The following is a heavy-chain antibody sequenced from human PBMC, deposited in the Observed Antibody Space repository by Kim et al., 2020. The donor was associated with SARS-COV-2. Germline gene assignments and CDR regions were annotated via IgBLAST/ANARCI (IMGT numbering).Heavy chain of an antibody. CDR3: ARELGEQLVDDAFDI. CDR1: GGSISSSNW. V-gene: IGHV4-4*02. CDR2: IYHSGST. D-gene: IGHD6-6*01. Sequence: SETLSLTCAVSGGSISSSNWWSWGRQPPGKGLEWIGEIYHSGSTNYNPSVKSRVTISVDKSKNQFSLKLSSVTAADTAVYYCARELGEQLVDDAFDIWGQGPLLTLSS. J-gene: IGHJ3*02.